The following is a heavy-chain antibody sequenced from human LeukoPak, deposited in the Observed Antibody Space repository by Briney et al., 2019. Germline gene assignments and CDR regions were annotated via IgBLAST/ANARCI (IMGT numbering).Heavy chain of an antibody. CDR2: MNPNSGNT. Sequence: ASVKVSCKASGYTFTSYDINWVRQATGQGLEWMGWMNPNSGNTGYAQKFRGRVTMTRNTSISTAYMELSSLRSEDTAVYYCARGEYSSSSGIKTYYYYGMDVWGQGTTVTVSS. J-gene: IGHJ6*02. V-gene: IGHV1-8*01. CDR1: GYTFTSYD. CDR3: ARGEYSSSSGIKTYYYYGMDV. D-gene: IGHD6-6*01.